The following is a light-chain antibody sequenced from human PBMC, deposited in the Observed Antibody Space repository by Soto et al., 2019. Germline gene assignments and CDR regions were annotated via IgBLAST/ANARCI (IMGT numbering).Light chain of an antibody. Sequence: EIGLTQSPGTLSLSPGERATLSCRASQSVSSSYLAWYQQKPGQAPRLLLYGASSRATGIPDRFSGSGAGTDFTLTISRLEPDDFAVYYCQQYGSSQSFGQGTKVEIK. CDR2: GAS. V-gene: IGKV3-20*01. CDR3: QQYGSSQS. J-gene: IGKJ1*01. CDR1: QSVSSSY.